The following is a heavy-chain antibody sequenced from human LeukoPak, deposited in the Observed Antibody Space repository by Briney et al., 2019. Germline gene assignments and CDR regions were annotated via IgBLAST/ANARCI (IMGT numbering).Heavy chain of an antibody. Sequence: SESLSLTCTVSGGAISSYYWSWIRQPPGKGLEWIGYIYTSGSTNYNPSLKSRVTISVDTSKNQFSLKLSSVTAADTAVYYCARGSGYYYGPGSYYAPKRFDYWGQGTLVTVSS. J-gene: IGHJ4*02. CDR2: IYTSGST. D-gene: IGHD3-10*01. V-gene: IGHV4-4*09. CDR1: GGAISSYY. CDR3: ARGSGYYYGPGSYYAPKRFDY.